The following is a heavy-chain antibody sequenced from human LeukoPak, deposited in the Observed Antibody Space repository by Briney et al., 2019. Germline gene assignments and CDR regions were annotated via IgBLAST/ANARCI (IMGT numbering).Heavy chain of an antibody. Sequence: SETLSLTCTVSGGSISSSSYYWGWIRQPPGKALEWIGSIYYSGSTYYNPSLKSRVTISVDTSKNQFSLNLSSVTAADTAVYYCSRGRGILELFDYWGQGALVTVSS. CDR1: GGSISSSSYY. D-gene: IGHD3-9*01. V-gene: IGHV4-39*07. J-gene: IGHJ4*02. CDR2: IYYSGST. CDR3: SRGRGILELFDY.